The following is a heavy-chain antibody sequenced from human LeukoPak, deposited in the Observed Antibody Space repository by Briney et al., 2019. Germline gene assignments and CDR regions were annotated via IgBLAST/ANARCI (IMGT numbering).Heavy chain of an antibody. CDR1: GGSIGSSLYH. CDR3: ARQIVGTSWNYYYSYIDV. J-gene: IGHJ6*03. V-gene: IGHV4-39*01. D-gene: IGHD1-1*01. CDR2: VFHSGNT. Sequence: SETLSLTCSVSGGSIGSSLYHWGWLRQPPGKGLEWIGNVFHSGNTYSSPSLQSRVAFSVDTSKDQFSLKLTSVTATDTAVYYCARQIVGTSWNYYYSYIDVWGKGTSVSVSS.